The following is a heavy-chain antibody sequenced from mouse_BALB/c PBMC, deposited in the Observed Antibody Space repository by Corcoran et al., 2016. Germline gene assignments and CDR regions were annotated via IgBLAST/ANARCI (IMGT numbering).Heavy chain of an antibody. CDR3: ARWDWYFDV. V-gene: IGHV14-3*02. J-gene: IGHJ1*01. CDR2: IDPANGNT. Sequence: EVQLQQSGADLVKPGASVKLYCTASGFNIKATYMHWVKQSPEQGLEWIGRIDPANGNTKYDPKFQGKATITADTSSNTAYLQLSSLTSEDTAVYYCARWDWYFDVLGAGTTVTVSS. CDR1: GFNIKATY.